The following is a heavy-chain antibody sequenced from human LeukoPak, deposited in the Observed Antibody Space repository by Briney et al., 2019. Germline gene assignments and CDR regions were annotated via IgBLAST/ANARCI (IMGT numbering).Heavy chain of an antibody. J-gene: IGHJ5*02. V-gene: IGHV4-39*01. CDR2: VHYSGST. CDR1: GASISNSAYY. Sequence: SETLSLSCTVSGASISNSAYYWLWIRQPPGEGLECIGTVHYSGSTFYNPSLKSRVNISVDTSRNQFSLQLSSVTAADTAVYYCARLFFVIDTWGQGTLVTVSS. D-gene: IGHD3-3*01. CDR3: ARLFFVIDT.